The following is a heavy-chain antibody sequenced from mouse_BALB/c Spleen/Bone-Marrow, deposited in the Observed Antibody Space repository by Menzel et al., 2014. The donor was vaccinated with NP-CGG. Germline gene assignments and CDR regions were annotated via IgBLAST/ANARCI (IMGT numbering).Heavy chain of an antibody. Sequence: EVKLMESGPGLVKPSQSLSLTCTVTGYSITSDYAWNLIRQFPGNKLEWMGYISYSGSTSYNPSLHSRISLTRDTSKKQFFRQLNSGTTEDTVTYYCARNAYFYGNREFTYCGQGTLITVSA. D-gene: IGHD1-1*01. CDR2: ISYSGST. V-gene: IGHV3-2*02. J-gene: IGHJ3*01. CDR3: ARNAYFYGNREFTY. CDR1: GYSITSDYA.